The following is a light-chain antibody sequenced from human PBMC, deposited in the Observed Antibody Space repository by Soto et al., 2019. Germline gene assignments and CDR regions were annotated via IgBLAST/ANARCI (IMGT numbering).Light chain of an antibody. CDR2: KAS. Sequence: IQMPQSPSSLSASVGDRVTITCRASQSISSYLNWYQQKPGKAPKLLIYKASTLKSGVPSRFSGSGSGTEFTLTISSLQPDDFATYYCQHYNSYSEAFGQGTKVDIK. CDR1: QSISSY. V-gene: IGKV1-5*03. J-gene: IGKJ1*01. CDR3: QHYNSYSEA.